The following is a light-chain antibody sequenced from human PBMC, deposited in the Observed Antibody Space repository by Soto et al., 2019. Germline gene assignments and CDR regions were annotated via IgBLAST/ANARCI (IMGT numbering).Light chain of an antibody. V-gene: IGKV2-30*01. Sequence: DVVMTQSTLFLPVTLGQPASISCTSSQSLVSSDGNTCLNWIQQRPGQPPRRLISYVSNRDSGVADRFSGSGSGTEFTLRISRVEAEDVAIYYCVQHAHWPHTFGGGTTVEI. CDR2: YVS. J-gene: IGKJ4*01. CDR3: VQHAHWPHT. CDR1: QSLVSSDGNTC.